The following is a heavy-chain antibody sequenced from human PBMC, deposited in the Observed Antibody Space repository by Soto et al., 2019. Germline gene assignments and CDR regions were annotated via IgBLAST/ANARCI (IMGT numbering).Heavy chain of an antibody. CDR2: ISGSGGST. CDR1: GFTFSSYA. J-gene: IGHJ3*02. V-gene: IGHV3-23*01. CDR3: ASSYDFWSGRAFDI. D-gene: IGHD3-3*01. Sequence: PGGSLRLSCAASGFTFSSYAMSWVRQAPGKGLEWVSAISGSGGSTYYADSVKGRFTISRDNSKNTLYLQMNSLRAEDTVVYYCASSYDFWSGRAFDIWGQGTMVTVSS.